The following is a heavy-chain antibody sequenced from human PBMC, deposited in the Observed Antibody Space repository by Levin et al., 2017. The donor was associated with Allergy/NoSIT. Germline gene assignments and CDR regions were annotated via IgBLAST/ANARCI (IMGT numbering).Heavy chain of an antibody. CDR2: ISYDENK. D-gene: IGHD3-10*01. Sequence: GGSLRLSCAASGFPFSGYSMHWVRQAPGKGLEWVALISYDENKYYADSVKGRFTISRDNSKNTLYLQMNSLRAEATAVYYCARDQMVRGVIVGDWGQGTLVTVSS. CDR3: ARDQMVRGVIVGD. J-gene: IGHJ4*02. V-gene: IGHV3-30*04. CDR1: GFPFSGYS.